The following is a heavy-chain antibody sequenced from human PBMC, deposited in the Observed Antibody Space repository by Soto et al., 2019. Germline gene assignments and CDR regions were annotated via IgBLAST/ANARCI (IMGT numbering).Heavy chain of an antibody. CDR3: ASLVGGNHLGYFDY. J-gene: IGHJ4*02. CDR2: IIPIFGTA. CDR1: GGTFSSYA. D-gene: IGHD2-15*01. V-gene: IGHV1-69*13. Sequence: SVKVSCKASGGTFSSYAISWVRQAPGQGLEWMGGIIPIFGTANYAQKFQGRVTITADESTSTAYMELSSLRSEDTAVYYCASLVGGNHLGYFDYWGQGTLVTVS.